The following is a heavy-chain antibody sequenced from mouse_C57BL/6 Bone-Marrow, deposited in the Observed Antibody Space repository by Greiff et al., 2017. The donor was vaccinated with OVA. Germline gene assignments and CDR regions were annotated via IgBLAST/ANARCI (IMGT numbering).Heavy chain of an antibody. CDR2: IRSKSNNYAT. Sequence: EVQLVESGGGLVQPKGSLKLSCAASGFSFNTYAMNWVRQAPGKGLEWVARIRSKSNNYATYSADSVKDRFTISRDDSESMLYLQMNNLKTEDTAMYYCVRLLRSFAYWGQGTLVTVSA. CDR1: GFSFNTYA. D-gene: IGHD1-1*01. V-gene: IGHV10-1*01. J-gene: IGHJ3*01. CDR3: VRLLRSFAY.